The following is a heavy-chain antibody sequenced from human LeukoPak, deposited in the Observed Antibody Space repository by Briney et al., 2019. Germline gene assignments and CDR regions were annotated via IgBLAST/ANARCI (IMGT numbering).Heavy chain of an antibody. J-gene: IGHJ4*02. V-gene: IGHV1-2*02. CDR1: GYTFTGYY. CDR3: ARALRGDYDILTGYEY. Sequence: ASVKVSCKASGYTFTGYYMHWVRQAPGQGLEWMGWINPNSGGTNYAQKFQGRVTMTRDTSISTAYMELSRLRSDDTAVYYRARALRGDYDILTGYEYWGQGTLVTVSS. CDR2: INPNSGGT. D-gene: IGHD3-9*01.